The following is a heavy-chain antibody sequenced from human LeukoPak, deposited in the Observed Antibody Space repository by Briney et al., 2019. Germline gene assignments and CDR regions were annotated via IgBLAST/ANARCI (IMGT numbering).Heavy chain of an antibody. Sequence: GGSLRLSCAASGFTFSTYAMSWVRQAPGKGLEWVSSIRSGGNTYCADSVKGRFTISRDNSKNTLFLQLNSLRAEDTAVYFCSKDFTVTTVGYFHYWGQGTLVTVSS. CDR1: GFTFSTYA. CDR3: SKDFTVTTVGYFHY. J-gene: IGHJ1*01. V-gene: IGHV3-23*01. CDR2: IRSGGNT. D-gene: IGHD4-17*01.